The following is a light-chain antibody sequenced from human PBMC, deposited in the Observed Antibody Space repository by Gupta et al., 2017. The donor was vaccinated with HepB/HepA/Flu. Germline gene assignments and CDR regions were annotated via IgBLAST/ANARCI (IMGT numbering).Light chain of an antibody. V-gene: IGKV1-39*01. CDR1: QNINSY. J-gene: IGKJ2*04. CDR2: AAS. Sequence: DIQMTQSPSSLSASVGDRVTITCRASQNINSYLNWYQQKPGQAPKLLIYAASSSQSGVPSRFSGSGLGTHFTLTISMLHPEDLATYYCQQSDMTRCSFGQGTKVEIK. CDR3: QQSDMTRCS.